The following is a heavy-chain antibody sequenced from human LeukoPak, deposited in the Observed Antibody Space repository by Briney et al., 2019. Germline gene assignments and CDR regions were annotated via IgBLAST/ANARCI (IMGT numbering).Heavy chain of an antibody. V-gene: IGHV3-33*01. Sequence: GGSLRLSCAASGFTLGNHGMHWVRQAPGKGLEWVAIIFSNGVNKYCADSMKGRFTISRDTSKNTLFLEMESLRTEDTAVYYCASHRGSIFEGYMDVWGKGTTVTVSS. J-gene: IGHJ6*03. CDR2: IFSNGVNK. D-gene: IGHD3-9*01. CDR3: ASHRGSIFEGYMDV. CDR1: GFTLGNHG.